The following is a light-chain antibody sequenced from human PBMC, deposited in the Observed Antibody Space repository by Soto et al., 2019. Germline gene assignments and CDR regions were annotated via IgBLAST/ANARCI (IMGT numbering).Light chain of an antibody. CDR3: SSYTSSSSYV. CDR1: SSDVGGYNY. V-gene: IGLV2-14*03. CDR2: DVS. J-gene: IGLJ1*01. Sequence: QSALTQPASVSGSPGQSITISCTGTSSDVGGYNYVSWYQQHAGKAPKLMIYDVSNRPSGVSNRFSGSKSGNTASLTISGLQAEDEADYHCSSYTSSSSYVFGTGTKLTVL.